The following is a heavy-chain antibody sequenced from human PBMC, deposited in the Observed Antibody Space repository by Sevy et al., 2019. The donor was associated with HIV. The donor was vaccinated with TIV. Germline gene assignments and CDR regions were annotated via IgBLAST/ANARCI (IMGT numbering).Heavy chain of an antibody. CDR1: EFTVSRNY. D-gene: IGHD3-10*01. J-gene: IGHJ2*01. CDR2: IYSDGST. V-gene: IGHV3-53*01. Sequence: GGSLSLSCEASEFTVSRNYMNWIRQVPGKGLEWVSLIYSDGSTYYADSVKGRFTISREASKNTLHLQMNNLRGEDTAIYYCARMARQIISHWYFDLWGRGTLVTVSS. CDR3: ARMARQIISHWYFDL.